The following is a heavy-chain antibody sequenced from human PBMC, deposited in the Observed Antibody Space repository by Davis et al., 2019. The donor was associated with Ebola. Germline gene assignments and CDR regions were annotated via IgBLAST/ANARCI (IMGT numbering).Heavy chain of an antibody. CDR1: GFTFSNAW. D-gene: IGHD3-10*01. Sequence: PSETLSLTCAASGFTFSNAWMNWVRQAPGKGLEWVGRIKSKTDGGTTDYAAPVKGRFTISRDDSKNTLYLQMNSLKTEDTAVYYCTTGVRRGSSWRDYWGQGTLVTVSS. V-gene: IGHV3-15*07. CDR3: TTGVRRGSSWRDY. CDR2: IKSKTDGGTT. J-gene: IGHJ4*02.